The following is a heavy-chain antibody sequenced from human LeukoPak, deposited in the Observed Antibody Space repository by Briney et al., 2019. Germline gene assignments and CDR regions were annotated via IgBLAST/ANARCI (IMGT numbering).Heavy chain of an antibody. V-gene: IGHV3-48*01. Sequence: GGSLRLSFAASGFTFSRYSMNWVRQYPGAEIDELLYLSASGSTIYYADSVKGRFTISRDNAENSLSLYLQMNSLRADDTAVYYCARAGGGAVAGAYYFDYWGQGTLVTVSS. CDR1: GFTFSRYS. D-gene: IGHD6-19*01. CDR3: ARAGGGAVAGAYYFDY. J-gene: IGHJ4*02. CDR2: LSASGSTI.